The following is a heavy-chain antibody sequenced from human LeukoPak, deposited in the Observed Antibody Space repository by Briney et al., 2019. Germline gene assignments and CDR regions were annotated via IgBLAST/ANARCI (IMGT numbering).Heavy chain of an antibody. Sequence: ASVKVSRKASGYTFTSYDINWVRQATGQGLEWMGWMNPNSGNTGYAQKFQGRVTITRNTSISTAYMELSSLRSEDTAVYYCARGPSWYYYYCMDVWGKGTTVTVSS. D-gene: IGHD7-27*01. V-gene: IGHV1-8*03. CDR2: MNPNSGNT. CDR3: ARGPSWYYYYCMDV. CDR1: GYTFTSYD. J-gene: IGHJ6*03.